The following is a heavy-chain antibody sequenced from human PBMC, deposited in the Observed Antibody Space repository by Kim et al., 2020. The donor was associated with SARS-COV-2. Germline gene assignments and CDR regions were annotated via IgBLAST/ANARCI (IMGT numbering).Heavy chain of an antibody. CDR3: ARLPIVVVAEDYAFDI. J-gene: IGHJ3*02. CDR1: GGSISSSSYY. CDR2: IYYSGST. V-gene: IGHV4-39*01. Sequence: SETLSLTCTVSGGSISSSSYYWGWIRQPPGKGLEWIGSIYYSGSTSYNPSLKSRVTITVDTSKNQFSLKLSYVTAADTAVYYCARLPIVVVAEDYAFDIWGQGTMVTVSS. D-gene: IGHD2-15*01.